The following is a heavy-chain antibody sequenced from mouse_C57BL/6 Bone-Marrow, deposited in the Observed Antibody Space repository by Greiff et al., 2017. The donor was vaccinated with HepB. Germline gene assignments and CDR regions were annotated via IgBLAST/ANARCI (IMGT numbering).Heavy chain of an antibody. CDR2: ISNGGGST. CDR3: ARHGYLDY. CDR1: GFTFSDYY. J-gene: IGHJ2*01. V-gene: IGHV5-12*01. Sequence: EVQLVESGGGLVQPGGSLKLSCAASGFTFSDYYMYWVRQTPAQRLEWVAYISNGGGSTYYPDTVKGRFTISRDNAKNTLYLQMSRLKSEDTAMYYCARHGYLDYWGQGTTLTVSS.